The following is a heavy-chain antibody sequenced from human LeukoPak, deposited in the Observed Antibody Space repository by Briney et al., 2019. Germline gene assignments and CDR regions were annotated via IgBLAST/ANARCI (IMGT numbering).Heavy chain of an antibody. V-gene: IGHV1-69*04. Sequence: SVKVSCKASGGTFSSYAISCVRQAPGQGLEWMGRIIPILGIANYAQKFQGRVTITADKSTSTAYMELSSLRSEDTAVYYCAREIAAAGTSDYWGQGTLVTVSS. J-gene: IGHJ4*02. D-gene: IGHD6-13*01. CDR1: GGTFSSYA. CDR2: IIPILGIA. CDR3: AREIAAAGTSDY.